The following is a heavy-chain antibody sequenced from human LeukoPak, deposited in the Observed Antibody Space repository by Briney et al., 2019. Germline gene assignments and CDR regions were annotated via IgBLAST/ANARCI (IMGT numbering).Heavy chain of an antibody. D-gene: IGHD3-22*01. J-gene: IGHJ4*02. Sequence: PGGSLRLSCAASGFAFSNYGMHWVRQAPGKGLEWVAFIRYDGSKKYYSDSVKGRFTISRDNSKNSLYLQMNSLRAEDTAVYYCAKGGYSYDSSGHNYFDYWGQGTLVTVSA. V-gene: IGHV3-30*02. CDR2: IRYDGSKK. CDR3: AKGGYSYDSSGHNYFDY. CDR1: GFAFSNYG.